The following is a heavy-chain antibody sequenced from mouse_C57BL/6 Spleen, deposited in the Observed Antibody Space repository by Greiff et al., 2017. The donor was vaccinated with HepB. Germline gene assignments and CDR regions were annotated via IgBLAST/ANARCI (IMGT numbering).Heavy chain of an antibody. J-gene: IGHJ4*01. CDR1: GFTFSDYG. CDR2: LSSGSSTI. V-gene: IGHV5-17*01. Sequence: EVKLVESGGGLVQPGGSLKLSCAASGFTFSDYGMHWVRQAPEKGLEWVAYLSSGSSTIYYADTVKGRFTISRDNAKNNLFLQLTSLRSEDTAIYYCARGGDGCYGAMDYWGQGTSGTVAS. D-gene: IGHD2-3*01. CDR3: ARGGDGCYGAMDY.